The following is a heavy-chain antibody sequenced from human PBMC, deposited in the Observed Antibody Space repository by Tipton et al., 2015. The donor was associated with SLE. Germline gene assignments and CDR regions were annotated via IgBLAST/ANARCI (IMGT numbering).Heavy chain of an antibody. CDR1: GYSISSGYY. D-gene: IGHD3-10*01. CDR2: WSQSVGT. CDR3: ARDLGQRGGSDY. V-gene: IGHV4-38-2*02. J-gene: IGHJ4*02. Sequence: TLSLTCTVSGYSISSGYYWGWIRQPPGKGLEWIGSWSQSVGTAYNPSLKSRVSIFADSSKSQFHLKVTSLTAADTAVYYCARDLGQRGGSDYWGEGSLGTVSS.